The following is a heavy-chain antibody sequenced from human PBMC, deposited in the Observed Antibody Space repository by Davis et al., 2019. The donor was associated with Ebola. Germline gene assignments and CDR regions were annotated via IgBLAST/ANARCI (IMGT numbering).Heavy chain of an antibody. Sequence: SETLSLTCAVSGGSISSSNWWSWVRQPPGKGLEWIGEIYHSGSTNYNPSLKSRVTISVDKSKNQFSLKLSSVTAADTAVYYCAGAGYSSGWNFDYWGQGTLVTVSS. CDR1: GGSISSSNW. CDR2: IYHSGST. D-gene: IGHD6-19*01. J-gene: IGHJ4*02. V-gene: IGHV4-4*02. CDR3: AGAGYSSGWNFDY.